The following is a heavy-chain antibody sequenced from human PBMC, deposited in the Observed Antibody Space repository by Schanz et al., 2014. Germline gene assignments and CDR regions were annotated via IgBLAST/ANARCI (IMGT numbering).Heavy chain of an antibody. CDR2: VSASGGGP. D-gene: IGHD5-18*01. V-gene: IGHV3-23*01. CDR1: GFTFRSYA. Sequence: EVQLLESGGGLVQPGGSLRLSCIGSGFTFRSYALGWVRQAPGKGLEWVSLVSASGGGPFYADSVKGRFTISRDNSKNMLYLQINNLRAEDTAVYYCARGTDTAMEHRPFDYWGQGTLXTVSS. J-gene: IGHJ4*02. CDR3: ARGTDTAMEHRPFDY.